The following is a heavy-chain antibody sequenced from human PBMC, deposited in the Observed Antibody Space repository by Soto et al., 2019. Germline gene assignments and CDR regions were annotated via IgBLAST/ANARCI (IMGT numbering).Heavy chain of an antibody. D-gene: IGHD3-16*01. CDR2: INPYNANT. Sequence: GASVKVSCKTSGHTFTNHGINWVRQAPGQGLEWMGWINPYNANTNYAQKLQGRVTMTTDTSTSTAYMDLRSLTSDDTAVYYCARDRVAGIWGDAFDIWGQGTMVTVSS. J-gene: IGHJ3*02. CDR1: GHTFTNHG. CDR3: ARDRVAGIWGDAFDI. V-gene: IGHV1-18*04.